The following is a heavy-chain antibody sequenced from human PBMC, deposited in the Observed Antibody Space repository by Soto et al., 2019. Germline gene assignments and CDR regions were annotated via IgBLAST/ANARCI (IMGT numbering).Heavy chain of an antibody. D-gene: IGHD2-15*01. CDR3: ARDDGYCSGGSCYSSY. CDR1: GFTFTNAW. Sequence: SLRLSCAASGFTFTNAWMNWVRQAPGKGLEWVGRIKSKTDGGTADYAAPVKGRFTISRDDSKNTLYLQMNSLKTEDTAVYYCARDDGYCSGGSCYSSYWGQGTLVTVSS. CDR2: IKSKTDGGTA. J-gene: IGHJ4*02. V-gene: IGHV3-15*01.